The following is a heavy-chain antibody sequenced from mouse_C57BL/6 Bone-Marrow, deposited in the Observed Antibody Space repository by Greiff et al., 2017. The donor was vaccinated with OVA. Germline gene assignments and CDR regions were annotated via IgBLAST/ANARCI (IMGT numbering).Heavy chain of an antibody. CDR2: IYPRSGNT. V-gene: IGHV1-81*01. D-gene: IGHD1-1*01. CDR1: GYTFTSYG. Sequence: VKLVESGAELARPGASVKLSCKASGYTFTSYGISWVKQRTGQGLEWIGEIYPRSGNTYYNEKFKGKATLTADKSSSTAYMELRSLTSEDSAVYFCARSLLPPMDYWGQGTSVTVSS. CDR3: ARSLLPPMDY. J-gene: IGHJ4*01.